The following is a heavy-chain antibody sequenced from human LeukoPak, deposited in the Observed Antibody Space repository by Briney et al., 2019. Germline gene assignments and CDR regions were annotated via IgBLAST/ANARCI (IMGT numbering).Heavy chain of an antibody. CDR1: GGSFSGYY. J-gene: IGHJ3*02. V-gene: IGHV4-34*01. Sequence: SETLSLTCAVYGGSFSGYYWSWIRQPPGKGLEWIGAINHSGSTNYNPSLKCRVTISVDTSKNQFSLKLSSVTAADTAGYYCARAPWAYGNYVHAFHIWGQGTRVTVSS. CDR3: ARAPWAYGNYVHAFHI. D-gene: IGHD4-11*01. CDR2: INHSGST.